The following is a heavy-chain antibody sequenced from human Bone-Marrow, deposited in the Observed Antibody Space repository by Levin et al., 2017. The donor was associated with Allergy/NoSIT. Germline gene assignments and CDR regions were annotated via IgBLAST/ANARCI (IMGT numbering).Heavy chain of an antibody. Sequence: SETLSLTCTVSDDSMRRVANYWAWIRRPPGKGLEWIGIVYSSSVTSYNPSLRSRLSMSIDTSKRQFFLTLRSVTAADMAVYYSARFTSGTMLGHWGQGTLVTVSP. CDR2: VYSSSVT. CDR1: DDSMRRVANY. J-gene: IGHJ4*02. D-gene: IGHD2-2*01. V-gene: IGHV4-39*01. CDR3: ARFTSGTMLGH.